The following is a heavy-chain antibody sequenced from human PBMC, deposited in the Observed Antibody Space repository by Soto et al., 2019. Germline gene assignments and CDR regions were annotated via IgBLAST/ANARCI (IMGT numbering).Heavy chain of an antibody. D-gene: IGHD5-18*01. CDR2: IYYSGST. CDR1: GGSVSSGSYY. V-gene: IGHV4-61*01. CDR3: ARGLDDYTYGYVGV. J-gene: IGHJ6*02. Sequence: SETLSLTCTVSGGSVSSGSYYWSWIRQPPGKGLEWIGYIYYSGSTNYNPSLKSRVTISVDTSKNQFSLKLSSVTAADTAVYYCARGLDDYTYGYVGVWGQGTTVTVSS.